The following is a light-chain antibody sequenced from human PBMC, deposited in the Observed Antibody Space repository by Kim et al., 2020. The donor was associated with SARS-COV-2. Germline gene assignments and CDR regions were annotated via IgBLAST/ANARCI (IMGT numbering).Light chain of an antibody. CDR1: SSDVGEYNF. J-gene: IGLJ1*01. Sequence: QSALTQPASVSGSPGQSITISCTGSSSDVGEYNFVSWYQQHPGKAPKLMIYEVSDRPSGVSNRFSGSKSGNTASLTISGLQAEDEAEYYCSSYTSTTPLYVFGTGTKVTVL. CDR2: EVS. V-gene: IGLV2-14*01. CDR3: SSYTSTTPLYV.